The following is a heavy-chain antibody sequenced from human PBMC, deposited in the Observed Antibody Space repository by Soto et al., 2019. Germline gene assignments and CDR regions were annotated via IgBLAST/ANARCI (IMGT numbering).Heavy chain of an antibody. Sequence: EVQLVETGGGLIQPGGSLRLSCAASGFIVSSNYMSWVRQGPGKGLEWVSVIYSGGGTYYADSVKGRFTISRDNSKNTLYLQMNSLRAEDTAVYYCARASTYGSPWYYGMDVWGQGTTVTVSS. CDR2: IYSGGGT. V-gene: IGHV3-53*02. CDR1: GFIVSSNY. CDR3: ARASTYGSPWYYGMDV. D-gene: IGHD3-10*01. J-gene: IGHJ6*02.